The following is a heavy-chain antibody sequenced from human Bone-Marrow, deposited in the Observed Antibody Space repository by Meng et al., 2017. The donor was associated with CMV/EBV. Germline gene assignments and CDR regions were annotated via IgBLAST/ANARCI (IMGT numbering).Heavy chain of an antibody. CDR1: GYTFTGYY. Sequence: ASVKGSCKASGYTFTGYYMHWVRQAPGQGLEWMGWMNPNNGGTNYAQKFQGRVTMTRDTSISTAYMELSRLRSDDTAVYYCARVSTTVVTPDYYGMDVWGQGTTVTVSS. V-gene: IGHV1-2*02. CDR2: MNPNNGGT. D-gene: IGHD4-23*01. J-gene: IGHJ6*01. CDR3: ARVSTTVVTPDYYGMDV.